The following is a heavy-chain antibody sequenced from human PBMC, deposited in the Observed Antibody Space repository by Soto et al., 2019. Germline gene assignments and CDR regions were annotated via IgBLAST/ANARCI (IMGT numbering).Heavy chain of an antibody. Sequence: SVTVSCKASGGTFSSYAISWVRQAPGQGLEWMGGIIPIFGTANYAQKFQGRVTITADESTSTAYMELSSLRSEDTAVYYCAREMVVVVAATHDAFDIWGQGTMVTVSS. J-gene: IGHJ3*02. CDR2: IIPIFGTA. CDR1: GGTFSSYA. V-gene: IGHV1-69*13. CDR3: AREMVVVVAATHDAFDI. D-gene: IGHD2-15*01.